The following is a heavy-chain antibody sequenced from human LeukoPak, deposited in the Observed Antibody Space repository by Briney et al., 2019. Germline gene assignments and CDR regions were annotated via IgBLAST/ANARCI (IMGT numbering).Heavy chain of an antibody. V-gene: IGHV1-24*01. CDR2: FDPETDKT. D-gene: IGHD5-12*01. Sequence: ASVKVSCKVSGYSLTELSMHWVRQAPGKGLEWMGGFDPETDKTIYAQKFQGRVTMTEDTSIDTTYMEVSSLRSEDTAIYYCATDRAYSGSDPNFDYWGQGTLVIVSS. CDR3: ATDRAYSGSDPNFDY. CDR1: GYSLTELS. J-gene: IGHJ4*02.